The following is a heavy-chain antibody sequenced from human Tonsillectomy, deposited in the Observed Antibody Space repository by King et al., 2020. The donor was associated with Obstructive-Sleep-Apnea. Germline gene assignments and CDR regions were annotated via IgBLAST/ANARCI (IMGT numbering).Heavy chain of an antibody. CDR1: GYTFTSYY. Sequence: QLVQSGAEVKKPGASVKVSCKASGYTFTSYYMHWVRQAPGQGLEWMGIINPSGGSTSYAQKFQGRVTMTRDTSTSTGYMELSSLRSEETAVYYCARVGAITIFGVVTTPYYGMDVWGQGTTVTVSS. J-gene: IGHJ6*02. CDR2: INPSGGST. CDR3: ARVGAITIFGVVTTPYYGMDV. D-gene: IGHD3-3*01. V-gene: IGHV1-46*01.